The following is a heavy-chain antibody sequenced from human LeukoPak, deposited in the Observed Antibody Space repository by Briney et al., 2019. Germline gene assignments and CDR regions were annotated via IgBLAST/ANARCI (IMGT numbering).Heavy chain of an antibody. CDR3: ARDGPGYSSSWYPDY. Sequence: ASVKVSCTASGYTFTSCAMNWVRQAPGQGLEWMGWTNTNTGNPTYAQGFTGRFVFSLDTSVSTAYLQISSLKAEDTAVYYCARDGPGYSSSWYPDYWGQGTLVTVSS. J-gene: IGHJ4*02. D-gene: IGHD6-13*01. V-gene: IGHV7-4-1*02. CDR2: TNTNTGNP. CDR1: GYTFTSCA.